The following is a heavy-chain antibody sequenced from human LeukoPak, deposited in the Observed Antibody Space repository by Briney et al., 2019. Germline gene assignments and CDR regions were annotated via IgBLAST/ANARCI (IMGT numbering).Heavy chain of an antibody. Sequence: SETLSLTCAVYGGSLSGYYWSWIRQPPGKGLEWIGEINHSGSTNYNPSLKSRVTISVDTSKDQFSLKPSSVTAADTAVYYCARIPLGRIAAAGTFDYWGQGTLVTVSS. V-gene: IGHV4-34*01. D-gene: IGHD6-13*01. J-gene: IGHJ4*02. CDR2: INHSGST. CDR3: ARIPLGRIAAAGTFDY. CDR1: GGSLSGYY.